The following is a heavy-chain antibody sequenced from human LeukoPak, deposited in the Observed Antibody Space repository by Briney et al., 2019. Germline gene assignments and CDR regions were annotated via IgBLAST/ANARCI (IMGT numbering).Heavy chain of an antibody. D-gene: IGHD3-22*01. V-gene: IGHV1-18*01. CDR2: ISAYNGNR. CDR1: GYTFTSYG. CDR3: ARDLSPTYYYDSSGYYLGY. Sequence: ASVTVSCTASGYTFTSYGISWVRQAPGQGIEWMGWISAYNGNRSNAQKLQGRVTMTTDTSTSTAYMELRSLRSDDTAVYYCARDLSPTYYYDSSGYYLGYWGQGTLVTVSS. J-gene: IGHJ4*02.